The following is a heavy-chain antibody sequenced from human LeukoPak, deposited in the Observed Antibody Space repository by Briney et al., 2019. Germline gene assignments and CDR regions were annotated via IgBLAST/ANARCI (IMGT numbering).Heavy chain of an antibody. V-gene: IGHV3-30-3*01. Sequence: PGGSLRLSCAASGFTFSSYAMHWVRQAPGKGLEWVAVISYDGSNKYYADSVKGRFTISRDNSKNTLYLQMNSLRAEDTAVYYCARDRKQQLHYYYGMDVWGQGTTVTVSS. D-gene: IGHD6-13*01. CDR3: ARDRKQQLHYYYGMDV. J-gene: IGHJ6*02. CDR2: ISYDGSNK. CDR1: GFTFSSYA.